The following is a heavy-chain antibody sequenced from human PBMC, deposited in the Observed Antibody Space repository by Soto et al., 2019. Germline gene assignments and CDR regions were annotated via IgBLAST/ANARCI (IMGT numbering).Heavy chain of an antibody. CDR1: EFTVISNY. CDR2: IYSGGST. J-gene: IGHJ6*01. CDR3: AGRVGANNYGMDV. D-gene: IGHD1-26*01. V-gene: IGHV3-53*01. Sequence: LRLSCAASEFTVISNYMNWVRQAPGNGLECVSTIYSGGSTYYADSVKGRFTISRDNSKNTLYLQMNNLRAEDTAVYYCAGRVGANNYGMDVLGPGTTVTVSS.